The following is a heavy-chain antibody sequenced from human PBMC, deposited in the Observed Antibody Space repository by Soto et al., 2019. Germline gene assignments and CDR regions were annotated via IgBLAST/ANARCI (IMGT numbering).Heavy chain of an antibody. D-gene: IGHD3-22*01. CDR2: INAGNGNT. V-gene: IGHV1-3*01. CDR3: ARDYYDSSGYLLYYFDY. J-gene: IGHJ4*02. Sequence: ASVKVSCKASGYTFTSYAMHWVRQAPGQRLEWMGWINAGNGNTKYSQKFQGSVTITRDTSASTAYMELSSLRSEDTAVYYCARDYYDSSGYLLYYFDYWGQGTLVTVSS. CDR1: GYTFTSYA.